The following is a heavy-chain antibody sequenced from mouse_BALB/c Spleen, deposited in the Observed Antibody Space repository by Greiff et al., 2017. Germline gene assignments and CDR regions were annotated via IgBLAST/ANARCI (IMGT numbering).Heavy chain of an antibody. V-gene: IGHV3-2*02. Sequence: EVKLMESGPGLVKPSQSLSLTCTVTGYSITSDYAWNWIRQFPGNKLEWMGYISYSGSTSYNPSLKCRISITRDTSKNQFFLQLNSVTTEDTATYYCARRRGYFDVWGAGTTVTVSS. J-gene: IGHJ1*01. CDR3: ARRRGYFDV. CDR2: ISYSGST. CDR1: GYSITSDYA.